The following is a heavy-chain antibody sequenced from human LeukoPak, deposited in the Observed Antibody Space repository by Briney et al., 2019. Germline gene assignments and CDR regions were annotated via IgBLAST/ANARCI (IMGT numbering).Heavy chain of an antibody. V-gene: IGHV3-48*01. CDR2: ISSSSSTI. Sequence: GGSLRLSCAASGFTFSSYSMNWVRQAPGKGLEWVSYISSSSSTIYYADSVKGRFTISRENAKNSLCLQMNSLRAEDTAVYYCASQSGYYKYYFDYWGQGTLVTVSS. CDR3: ASQSGYYKYYFDY. CDR1: GFTFSSYS. D-gene: IGHD3-22*01. J-gene: IGHJ4*02.